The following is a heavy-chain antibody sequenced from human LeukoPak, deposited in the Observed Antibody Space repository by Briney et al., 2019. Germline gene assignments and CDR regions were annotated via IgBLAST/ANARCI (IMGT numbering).Heavy chain of an antibody. CDR1: GYTFTTYD. V-gene: IGHV1-8*02. CDR3: ARGKILRYFDWLLEDYFDY. CDR2: MNPNSGNT. D-gene: IGHD3-9*01. Sequence: ASVKVSCKASGYTFTTYDINWVRQAPGQGLEWMGWMNPNSGNTGYAQKFQGRVTMTRDMSTSTVYMELSSLRSEDTAVYYCARGKILRYFDWLLEDYFDYWGQGTLVTVSS. J-gene: IGHJ4*02.